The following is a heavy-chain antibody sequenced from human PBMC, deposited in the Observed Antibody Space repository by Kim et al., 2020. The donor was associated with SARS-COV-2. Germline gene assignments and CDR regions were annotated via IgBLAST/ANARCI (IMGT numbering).Heavy chain of an antibody. D-gene: IGHD3-9*01. J-gene: IGHJ6*02. Sequence: GGSLRLSCAASGFTFSSYAMHWVRQAPGKGLEWVAVISYDGSNKYYADSVKGRFTISRDNSKNTLYLQMNSLRAEDTAVYYCARDEMTRYYDILTGYSPLAYDYGMDVWGQGTTVTVSS. CDR3: ARDEMTRYYDILTGYSPLAYDYGMDV. CDR2: ISYDGSNK. V-gene: IGHV3-30*04. CDR1: GFTFSSYA.